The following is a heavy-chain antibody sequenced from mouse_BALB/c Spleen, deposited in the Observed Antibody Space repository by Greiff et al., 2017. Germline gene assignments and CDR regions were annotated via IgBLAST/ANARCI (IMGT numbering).Heavy chain of an antibody. J-gene: IGHJ1*01. V-gene: IGHV5-9-4*01. Sequence: EVKLVESGGGLVKPGGSLKLSCAASGFTFSSYAMSWVRQSPEKRLEWVAEISSGGSYTYYPDTVTGRSTISRDNAKNTLYLEMSSLRSEDTAMYYCARESILRNWYFDVWGAGTTVTVSS. CDR3: ARESILRNWYFDV. CDR2: ISSGGSYT. D-gene: IGHD1-1*01. CDR1: GFTFSSYA.